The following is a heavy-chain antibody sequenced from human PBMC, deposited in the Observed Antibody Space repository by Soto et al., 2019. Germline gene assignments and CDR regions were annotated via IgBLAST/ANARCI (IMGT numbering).Heavy chain of an antibody. V-gene: IGHV1-2*04. J-gene: IGHJ4*02. Sequence: ASVKVSCKASGYTFTGYYMHWVRQAPGQGLEWMGWINPNSGGTNCAQKFQGWVTMTRDTSISTAYMELSRLRSDDTAVYYCARGHPYYYDSSGYYCDYWGQGTLVTVSS. CDR2: INPNSGGT. CDR3: ARGHPYYYDSSGYYCDY. CDR1: GYTFTGYY. D-gene: IGHD3-22*01.